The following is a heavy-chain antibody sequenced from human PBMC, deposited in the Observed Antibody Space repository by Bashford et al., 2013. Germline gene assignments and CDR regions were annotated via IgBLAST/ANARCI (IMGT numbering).Heavy chain of an antibody. V-gene: IGHV1-69*06. D-gene: IGHD3-3*01. CDR2: IIPIFGTA. J-gene: IGHJ6*04. Sequence: WVRQAPGQGLEWMGGIIPIFGTANYAQKFQGRVTITADKSTSTAYMELSSLRSEDTAVYYCAIPIDPRQILHYYGMDVWGPRGPRSPSPX. CDR3: AIPIDPRQILHYYGMDV.